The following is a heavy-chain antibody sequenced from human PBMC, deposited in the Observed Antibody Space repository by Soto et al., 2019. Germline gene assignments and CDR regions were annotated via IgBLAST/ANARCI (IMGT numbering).Heavy chain of an antibody. CDR3: ARGWSYDTLTAYSY. V-gene: IGHV1-69*01. CDR2: IIPMFGTS. D-gene: IGHD3-9*01. Sequence: QVQLVQSGAEVKKPGSSVKVSCKASGSTFNRYAISWVRQAPGQGLEWMGGIIPMFGTSNYAQKFQGRVTVTADESTSTAYMELSSLRSEDTAVYYCARGWSYDTLTAYSYWGQGTLVTVSS. CDR1: GSTFNRYA. J-gene: IGHJ4*02.